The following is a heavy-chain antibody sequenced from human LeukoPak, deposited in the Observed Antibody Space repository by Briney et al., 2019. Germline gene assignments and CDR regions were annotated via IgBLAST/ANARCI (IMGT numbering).Heavy chain of an antibody. CDR1: GYTFTGYY. D-gene: IGHD3-10*01. J-gene: IGHJ6*03. CDR3: ARAGYYYYYMDV. CDR2: IIPIFGTA. Sequence: ASVKVSCKASGYTFTGYYMHWVRQTPGQGLEWMGGIIPIFGTANYAQKFQGRVTITADKSTSTAYMELSSLRSEDTAVYYCARAGYYYYYMDVWGKGTTVTVSS. V-gene: IGHV1-69*06.